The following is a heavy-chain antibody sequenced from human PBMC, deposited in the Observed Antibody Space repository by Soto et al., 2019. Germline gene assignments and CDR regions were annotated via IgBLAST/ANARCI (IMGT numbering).Heavy chain of an antibody. J-gene: IGHJ4*02. Sequence: SETLSLTCAVSGGSISSRGYPWSWIRQPPGKGLEWIGYMYHSGSTYYNPSLKSRVTISIDRSKNQFSLKLSSVTAADTAVYYCARVPDYWVQGTLVTGSP. D-gene: IGHD2-2*01. V-gene: IGHV4-30-2*01. CDR3: ARVPDY. CDR2: MYHSGST. CDR1: GGSISSRGYP.